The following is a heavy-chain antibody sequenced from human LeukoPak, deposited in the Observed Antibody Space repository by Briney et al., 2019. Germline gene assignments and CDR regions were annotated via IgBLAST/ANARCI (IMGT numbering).Heavy chain of an antibody. CDR2: INSDASDT. CDR1: GFTFSRHW. CDR3: ARVCSSTDCLIPD. Sequence: GGSLRLSCAASGFTFSRHWMHWVRQAPGKGLVWISRINSDASDTNYADFVKGRFTISRDNAKNTVYLQINSLRDEDTAVYYCARVCSSTDCLIPDWGQGTLVTVSS. D-gene: IGHD2-2*01. V-gene: IGHV3-74*01. J-gene: IGHJ4*02.